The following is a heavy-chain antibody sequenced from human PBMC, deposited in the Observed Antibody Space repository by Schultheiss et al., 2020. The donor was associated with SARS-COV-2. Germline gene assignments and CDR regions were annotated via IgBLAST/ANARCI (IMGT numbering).Heavy chain of an antibody. CDR3: ARGRGSSWTSYYYGMDV. CDR2: ISSSSSYT. D-gene: IGHD6-13*01. CDR1: GFTFSDYY. V-gene: IGHV3-11*06. Sequence: GGSLRLSCAASGFTFSDYYMSWIRQAPGKGLEWVSYISSSSSYTNYADSVKGRFTISRDNAKNSLYLQMNSLRAEDTAVYYCARGRGSSWTSYYYGMDVWGQGTTVTVSS. J-gene: IGHJ6*02.